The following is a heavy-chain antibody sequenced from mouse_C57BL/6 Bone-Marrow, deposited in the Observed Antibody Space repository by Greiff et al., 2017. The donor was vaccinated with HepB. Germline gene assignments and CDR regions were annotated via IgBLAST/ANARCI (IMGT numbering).Heavy chain of an antibody. J-gene: IGHJ4*01. CDR2: IFPGSGST. D-gene: IGHD1-1*01. CDR3: ARSSYYYGSSWAMDY. V-gene: IGHV1-75*01. Sequence: VQLQQSGPELVKPGASVKISCKASGYTFTDYYINWVKQRPGQGLEWIGWIFPGSGSTYYNEKFKGKATLTVDKSSSTAYMLLSSLTSEDSAVYFCARSSYYYGSSWAMDYWGQGTSVTVSS. CDR1: GYTFTDYY.